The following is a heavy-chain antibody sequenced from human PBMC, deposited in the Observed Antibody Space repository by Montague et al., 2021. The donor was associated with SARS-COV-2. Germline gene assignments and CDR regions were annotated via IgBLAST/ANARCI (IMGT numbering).Heavy chain of an antibody. V-gene: IGHV4-59*01. CDR3: ESGCPRWLQFYPYFDY. CDR1: GGSISSYY. CDR2: SYYSGST. Sequence: SETLSLTSTVSGGSISSYYWSWIRHPPRKGLEWIWYSYYSGSTNYNPSLKVRVTITVDTSKTQYSLKLSSGTAADTAAYYCESGCPRWLQFYPYFDYWGQGTLVTVSS. D-gene: IGHD5-24*01. J-gene: IGHJ4*02.